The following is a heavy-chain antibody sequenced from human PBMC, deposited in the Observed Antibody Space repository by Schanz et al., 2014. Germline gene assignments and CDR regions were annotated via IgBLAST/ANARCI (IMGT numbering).Heavy chain of an antibody. CDR1: GFTFDDYA. J-gene: IGHJ4*02. CDR2: ISWNSGTA. CDR3: AREVGGSFGQHY. Sequence: EVQVVESGGGLVQPGRSLRLSCAASGFTFDDYAMHWVRQAPGKGLEYVSGISWNSGTAVYADSVKGRFTISRDNAKNLMYLHLNSLRAEDTAVYYCAREVGGSFGQHYWGQGALVTVSS. D-gene: IGHD1-26*01. V-gene: IGHV3-9*01.